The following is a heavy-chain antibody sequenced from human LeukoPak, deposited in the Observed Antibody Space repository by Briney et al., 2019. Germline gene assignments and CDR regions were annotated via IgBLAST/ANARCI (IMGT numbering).Heavy chain of an antibody. CDR3: AREYNSGRGACDI. CDR2: INPNSGGT. V-gene: IGHV1-2*02. Sequence: GASVKVSCKASGYTFTGYYMHWVRQAPGQGLEWMGWINPNSGGTNYAQKFQGRVTMTRDTSISTAYMELSRLRSGDTAVYYCAREYNSGRGACDIWGQGTMVTVSS. D-gene: IGHD6-19*01. CDR1: GYTFTGYY. J-gene: IGHJ3*02.